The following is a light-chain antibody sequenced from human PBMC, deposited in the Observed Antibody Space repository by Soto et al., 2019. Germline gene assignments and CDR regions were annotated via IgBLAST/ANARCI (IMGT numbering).Light chain of an antibody. Sequence: DIQMTQSPSTLSASIGDRVTITCRASQSISSSLACYQQKPGKAPNHLMYKAASLVGGVPSRFSGSGSGTEFTLTIISRHPDDFAAYYCQQYNSYSEAFGQGTKVDIK. CDR1: QSISSS. CDR2: KAA. J-gene: IGKJ1*01. CDR3: QQYNSYSEA. V-gene: IGKV1-5*03.